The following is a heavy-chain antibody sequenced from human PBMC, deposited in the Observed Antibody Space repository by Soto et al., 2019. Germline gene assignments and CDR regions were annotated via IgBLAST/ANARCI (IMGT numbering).Heavy chain of an antibody. V-gene: IGHV1-69*06. J-gene: IGHJ4*02. CDR2: LVPVFGTA. CDR1: GGTFSSLA. Sequence: SVKVSCKASGGTFSSLAISWVRQAPGQGLEWMGGLVPVFGTANYAQKFQGRVTITADTSTSTSYMELGSLRSEDTAVYYCARSPGVFDYWGQGTLVTSPQ. D-gene: IGHD3-10*01. CDR3: ARSPGVFDY.